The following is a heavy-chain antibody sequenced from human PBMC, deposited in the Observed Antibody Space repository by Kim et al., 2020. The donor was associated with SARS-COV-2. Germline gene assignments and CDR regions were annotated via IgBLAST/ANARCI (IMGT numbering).Heavy chain of an antibody. D-gene: IGHD3-3*02. J-gene: IGHJ5*02. Sequence: PPPNSRRTICGDTSKNQFSLKLGSVTAADTAVYYCARGRASFPNWFDPWGQGTLVTVSS. CDR3: ARGRASFPNWFDP. V-gene: IGHV4-34*01.